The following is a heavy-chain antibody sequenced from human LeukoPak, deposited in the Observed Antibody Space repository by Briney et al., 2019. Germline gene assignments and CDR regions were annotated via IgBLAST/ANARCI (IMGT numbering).Heavy chain of an antibody. CDR2: ISSTSSYI. Sequence: GGSLRLSCAASRFTFSSYSMNWVRQAPGKGLEWVSSISSTSSYIYYADSVKGRFTISRDNAKNSLYLQMNSLRAEDTAVYYCAKDKVSGSSGWYSYFDYWGQGTLVTVSS. CDR3: AKDKVSGSSGWYSYFDY. J-gene: IGHJ4*02. CDR1: RFTFSSYS. V-gene: IGHV3-21*01. D-gene: IGHD6-19*01.